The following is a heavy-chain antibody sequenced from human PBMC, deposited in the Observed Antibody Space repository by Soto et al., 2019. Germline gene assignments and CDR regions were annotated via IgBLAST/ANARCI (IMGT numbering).Heavy chain of an antibody. V-gene: IGHV4-30-4*01. CDR2: IYYSGST. CDR3: TTTVGGARPSYGMDV. CDR1: GGSISSGDDY. D-gene: IGHD4-17*01. Sequence: QVQLQESGPGLVKPSQALSLTCTVSGGSISSGDDYWSWIRQPPGKGLEWIGYIYYSGSTYYNPSLKSRVTISVDTSKNQFSLKLSSVTAADTAVYYCTTTVGGARPSYGMDVWGQGTTVTVSS. J-gene: IGHJ6*02.